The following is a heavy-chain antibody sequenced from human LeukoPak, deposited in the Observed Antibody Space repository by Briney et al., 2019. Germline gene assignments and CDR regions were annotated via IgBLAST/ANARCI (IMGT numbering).Heavy chain of an antibody. J-gene: IGHJ4*02. D-gene: IGHD4-17*01. Sequence: PSETLSLTCAVSGYSISSGYYWGWIRQPPGKGLEWIGSIYHSGSNYYHPSLKSRVTISVDTSKNQFSLKLSSVTAADTAVYYCARALDYGDYPFDYWGQGTLVTVSS. CDR2: IYHSGSN. CDR1: GYSISSGYY. CDR3: ARALDYGDYPFDY. V-gene: IGHV4-38-2*01.